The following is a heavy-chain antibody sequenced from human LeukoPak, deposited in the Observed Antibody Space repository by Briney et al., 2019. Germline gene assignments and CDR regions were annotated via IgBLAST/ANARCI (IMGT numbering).Heavy chain of an antibody. D-gene: IGHD3-22*01. V-gene: IGHV3-30*01. J-gene: IGHJ4*02. CDR3: ARDYYDSSGYPGTLDY. CDR2: ISYDGSNK. Sequence: GRSLRLSCAASGFTFSSYAMHWVRQAPGKGLEWVAVISYDGSNKCYADSVKGRFTISRDNSKNTLYLQMNSLRAENTAVYYCARDYYDSSGYPGTLDYWGQGTLVTVSS. CDR1: GFTFSSYA.